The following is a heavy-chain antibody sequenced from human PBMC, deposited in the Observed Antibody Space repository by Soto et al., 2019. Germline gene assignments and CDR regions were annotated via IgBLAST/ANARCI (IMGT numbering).Heavy chain of an antibody. D-gene: IGHD6-13*01. CDR1: GFVYSQYA. J-gene: IGHJ2*01. CDR2: IWNDGSQK. V-gene: IGHV3-33*01. CDR3: VRGIPSQYSSTWLYWHFDL. Sequence: VQLVESGGGVVQPGRSLRLSCEASGFVYSQYAMHWVRQAPGKGPEWVDLIWNDGSQKNYVDSVKGRFTISRDNSKNTLNLQMNSLRADDTAMYFCVRGIPSQYSSTWLYWHFDLWGPGTLVTVSS.